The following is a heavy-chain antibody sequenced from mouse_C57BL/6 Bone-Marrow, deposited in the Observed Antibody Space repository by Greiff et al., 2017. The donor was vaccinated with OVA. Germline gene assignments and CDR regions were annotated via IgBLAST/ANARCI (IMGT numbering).Heavy chain of an antibody. CDR3: ARDGWYYFDY. CDR1: GFTFSGFG. V-gene: IGHV5-17*02. J-gene: IGHJ2*01. Sequence: EVMLVESGGGLVQPGGSRKLSCAASGFTFSGFGMHWVRQAPEKGLEWVAYISDGSSTVYYADTVKGRFTISRDNPKNTLFLQMTSLRSEDTAMYYCARDGWYYFDYWGQGTTLTVSS. CDR2: ISDGSSTV. D-gene: IGHD2-3*01.